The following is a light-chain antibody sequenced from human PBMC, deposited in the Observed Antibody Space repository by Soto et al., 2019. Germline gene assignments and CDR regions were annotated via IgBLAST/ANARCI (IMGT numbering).Light chain of an antibody. CDR1: SSNIGAGYV. CDR2: GNS. Sequence: QSVLTQPPSVSGAPGQRVTISCTGSSSNIGAGYVVHWYQQLPGTAPKLLIYGNSNRPSGVPDRFSGPKSGTSASLAITGLQAEDEADYYCQSYDSSLSALYVFGTGTKVTVL. CDR3: QSYDSSLSALYV. V-gene: IGLV1-40*01. J-gene: IGLJ1*01.